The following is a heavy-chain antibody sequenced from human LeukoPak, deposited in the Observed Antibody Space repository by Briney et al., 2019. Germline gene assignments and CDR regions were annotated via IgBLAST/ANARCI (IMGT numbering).Heavy chain of an antibody. D-gene: IGHD7-27*01. V-gene: IGHV4-34*01. J-gene: IGHJ4*02. Sequence: PSETLSLTCAVYGGSFSDYYWSWIRQTPGEGLQWIGGIKHSGSTDYNPSLKSRVTMSVDTSKNQFSLKLSSVTAADTAVYYCARNLHTGRGKLGPRYFDYWGQGTLVTVSS. CDR3: ARNLHTGRGKLGPRYFDY. CDR2: IKHSGST. CDR1: GGSFSDYY.